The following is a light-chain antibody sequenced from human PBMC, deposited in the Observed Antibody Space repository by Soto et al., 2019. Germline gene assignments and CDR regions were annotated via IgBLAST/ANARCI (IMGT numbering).Light chain of an antibody. CDR2: DNN. Sequence: QSVLTQPPSVSGAPGQRVTISCTGSSSNIGAGYAVHWYQQLPGTAPKLLIYDNNNRPSGVPDRFSASKSGTSASLAITGLQAEAEADYYCQSYDRSLSGAVFGGGTQLTVL. CDR1: SSNIGAGYA. CDR3: QSYDRSLSGAV. J-gene: IGLJ2*01. V-gene: IGLV1-40*01.